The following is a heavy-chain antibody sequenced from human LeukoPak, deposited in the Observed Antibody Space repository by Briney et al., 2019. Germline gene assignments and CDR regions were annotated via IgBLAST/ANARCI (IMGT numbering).Heavy chain of an antibody. CDR1: GFTFSSYS. CDR2: ISSSSSYI. Sequence: GGSLRLSCAASGFTFSSYSMNWVHEAPGKGLEWVSSISSSSSYIYYADSVKGRFTISRDNAKNSLYLQMNSLRAEDTAVYYCASTTVVVPAATVRRHYGGQGTLVTVSS. D-gene: IGHD2-2*01. J-gene: IGHJ4*02. CDR3: ASTTVVVPAATVRRHY. V-gene: IGHV3-21*01.